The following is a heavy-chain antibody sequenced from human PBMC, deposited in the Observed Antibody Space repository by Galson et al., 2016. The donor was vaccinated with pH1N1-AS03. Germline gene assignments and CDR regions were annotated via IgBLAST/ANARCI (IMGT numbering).Heavy chain of an antibody. Sequence: SLRLSCAASGFTFSTYTMNWVRQAPGKGLEWVAYISSSSRFIYYADAVQGRFTISKDRPKNSVYLHMNGLRADDTAVYYCARDGGYSSGWIDFWGQGTLVSVSS. J-gene: IGHJ4*02. CDR2: ISSSSRFI. D-gene: IGHD3-22*01. CDR3: ARDGGYSSGWIDF. CDR1: GFTFSTYT. V-gene: IGHV3-21*01.